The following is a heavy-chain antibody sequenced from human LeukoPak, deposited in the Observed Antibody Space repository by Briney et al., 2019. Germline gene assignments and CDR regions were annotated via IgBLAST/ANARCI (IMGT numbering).Heavy chain of an antibody. V-gene: IGHV1-69*04. CDR2: IIPILGIA. CDR3: ASCLMVRGVPYFDY. Sequence: SVKVSCKASGGTFSSYAISWVRQAPGQGLEWMGRIIPILGIANYAQKFQGRVTITADKSTSTAYMELSSLRSEDTAVYYCASCLMVRGVPYFDYWGQGTLVTVSS. J-gene: IGHJ4*02. D-gene: IGHD3-10*01. CDR1: GGTFSSYA.